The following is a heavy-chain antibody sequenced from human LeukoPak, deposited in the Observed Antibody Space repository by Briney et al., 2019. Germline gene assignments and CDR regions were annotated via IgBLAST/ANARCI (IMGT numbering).Heavy chain of an antibody. J-gene: IGHJ6*02. V-gene: IGHV4-34*01. Sequence: SETLSLTCAVYGGSFSGYCWSWIRQPPGKGLEWIGEINHSGSTNYNPSLKSRVTISVDTSKNQFSLKLSSVTAADTAVYYCARQITMVRGVIPRPPYYYGMDVWGQGTTVTVSS. CDR2: INHSGST. D-gene: IGHD3-10*01. CDR1: GGSFSGYC. CDR3: ARQITMVRGVIPRPPYYYGMDV.